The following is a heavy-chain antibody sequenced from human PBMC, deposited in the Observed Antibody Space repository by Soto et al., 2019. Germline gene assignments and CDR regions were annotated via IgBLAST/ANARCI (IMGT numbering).Heavy chain of an antibody. CDR2: IKSKTDGGTT. D-gene: IGHD3-10*01. J-gene: IGHJ1*01. V-gene: IGHV3-15*07. Sequence: EVQLVESGGGLVKPGGSLRLSCAAPGFTFSNAWMNWVRQAPGKGLEWVGRIKSKTDGGTTDYAAPVKGRFTISRDDSKNTLYLQMNSLKTEDTAVYYCTTDALLWFGEFPEYFQHWGQGTLVTVSS. CDR3: TTDALLWFGEFPEYFQH. CDR1: GFTFSNAW.